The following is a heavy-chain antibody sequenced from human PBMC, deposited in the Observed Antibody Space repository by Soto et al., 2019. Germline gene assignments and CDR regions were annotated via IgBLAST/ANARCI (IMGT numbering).Heavy chain of an antibody. CDR1: GGSISSYY. J-gene: IGHJ6*03. Sequence: SETLSLTCTVSGGSISSYYWSWIRQPPGKGLEWIGYIYYSGSTNYNPSLKSRITISVDTSKNQFSLKLSSVTAADTAVYYCARHPNYSGYESGNYYYYYYMDVWGKGTTVTVSS. D-gene: IGHD5-12*01. CDR2: IYYSGST. V-gene: IGHV4-59*08. CDR3: ARHPNYSGYESGNYYYYYYMDV.